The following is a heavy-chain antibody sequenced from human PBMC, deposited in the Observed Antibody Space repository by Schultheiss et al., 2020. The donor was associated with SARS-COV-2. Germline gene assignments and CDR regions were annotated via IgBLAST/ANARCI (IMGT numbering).Heavy chain of an antibody. Sequence: SETLSLTCAVSGGSISSSNWWSWVRQPPGKGLEWIGEIYHSGSTNYNPSLKSRVTISVDTSKNQFSLKLSSVTAADTAVYYCARNYYDSSGYSDWGQGTLVTVSS. CDR3: ARNYYDSSGYSD. CDR1: GGSISSSNW. V-gene: IGHV4-4*02. CDR2: IYHSGST. D-gene: IGHD3-22*01. J-gene: IGHJ4*02.